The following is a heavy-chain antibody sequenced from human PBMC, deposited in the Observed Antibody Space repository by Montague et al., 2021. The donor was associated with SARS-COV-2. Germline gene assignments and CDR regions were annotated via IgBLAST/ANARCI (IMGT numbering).Heavy chain of an antibody. CDR2: INHSGST. Sequence: SETLSLTCAVYGGSFSGYYWNWIRQPPGKGLEWIGEINHSGSTNYNPSLKSRVTMSVDTSKNQFSLKLSSVTAADTAVYYCARGAGQGYGFRLGSFDSWGRGTLVTVSS. CDR3: ARGAGQGYGFRLGSFDS. J-gene: IGHJ4*02. V-gene: IGHV4-34*01. D-gene: IGHD3-10*01. CDR1: GGSFSGYY.